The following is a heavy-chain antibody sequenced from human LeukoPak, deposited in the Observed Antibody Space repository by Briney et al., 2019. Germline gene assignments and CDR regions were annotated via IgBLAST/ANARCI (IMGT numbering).Heavy chain of an antibody. Sequence: PSETLSLTCIVSGGSISNSNYYWGWIRQPPGKGLEWIGNIYNGGDTYYTPSLKSRVTISVDTSKSQFSLNLISVTAADTALYYCARDLPGYNYYDSSGYYDWGQGTLVTVSS. CDR1: GGSISNSNYY. CDR2: IYNGGDT. D-gene: IGHD3-22*01. J-gene: IGHJ4*02. V-gene: IGHV4-39*02. CDR3: ARDLPGYNYYDSSGYYD.